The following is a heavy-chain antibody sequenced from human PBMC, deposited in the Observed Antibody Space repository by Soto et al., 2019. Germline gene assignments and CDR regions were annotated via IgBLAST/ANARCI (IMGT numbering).Heavy chain of an antibody. CDR3: ASWRLQGFDP. V-gene: IGHV3-33*01. CDR2: IWYDGSNK. J-gene: IGHJ5*02. D-gene: IGHD4-4*01. Sequence: QVQLVESGGGVVQPGRSLRLSCAASGFTFSSYGMHWVRQAPGKGLEWVAVIWYDGSNKYYADSVKGRFTISRDNSKNTLYLQMTSLRGEDTGVYYCASWRLQGFDPWGPGSLVTVSS. CDR1: GFTFSSYG.